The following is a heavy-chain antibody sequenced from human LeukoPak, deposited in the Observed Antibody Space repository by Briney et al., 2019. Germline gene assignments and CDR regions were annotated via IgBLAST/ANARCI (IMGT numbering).Heavy chain of an antibody. D-gene: IGHD3-10*01. CDR1: GGSFSGYY. CDR3: ARDREAYYGSGSYSWFDP. J-gene: IGHJ5*02. Sequence: SETLSLTCAFYGGSFSGYYWSWIRQSPEKGLEWIGEINHRGSTNYNPSLKSRVTISVDTSKNQFSLKLSSVTAADTAVYYCARDREAYYGSGSYSWFDPWGQGTLVTVSS. CDR2: INHRGST. V-gene: IGHV4-34*01.